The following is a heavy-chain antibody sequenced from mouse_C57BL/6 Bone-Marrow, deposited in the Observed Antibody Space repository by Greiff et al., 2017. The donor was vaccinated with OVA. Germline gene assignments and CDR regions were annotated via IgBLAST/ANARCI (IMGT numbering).Heavy chain of an antibody. V-gene: IGHV1-64*01. CDR1: GYTFTSYW. J-gene: IGHJ1*03. CDR3: AREVVADWYFDV. Sequence: VQLQQPWAELVKPGASVKLSCKASGYTFTSYWMHWVKQRPGQGLEWIGMIHPNSGSTNYNEKFKSKATLTVDKSSSTAYMQLSSLTSEDSAVYYCAREVVADWYFDVWGTGTTVTVSS. CDR2: IHPNSGST. D-gene: IGHD1-1*01.